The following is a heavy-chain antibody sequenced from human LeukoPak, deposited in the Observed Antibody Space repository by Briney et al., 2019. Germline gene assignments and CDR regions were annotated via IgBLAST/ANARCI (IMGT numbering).Heavy chain of an antibody. CDR1: GGSISSYY. Sequence: SETLSLTCTVSGGSISSYYWSWIRQPPGKGLEWIGYISYSGSTNYNPSLKSRVTISVDTSKNQFSLKLSSVTAADTAVYYCARGRLGGSGSYYNVLDYWGQGTLVTVSS. CDR2: ISYSGST. CDR3: ARGRLGGSGSYYNVLDY. V-gene: IGHV4-59*01. D-gene: IGHD3-10*01. J-gene: IGHJ4*02.